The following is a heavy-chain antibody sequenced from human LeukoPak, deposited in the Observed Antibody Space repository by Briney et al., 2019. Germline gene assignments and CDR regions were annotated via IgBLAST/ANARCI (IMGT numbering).Heavy chain of an antibody. Sequence: GGSLRLSCAASGFTFSSYSMNWVRLAPGKGLEWVTFIRYGGSNTYAESVKGRFTISRDNSKNTLYLQMNSLRAEDTAIYYCAKVLAYYYDSRGGWYFDLWGRGTLVTVSS. V-gene: IGHV3-30*02. D-gene: IGHD3-22*01. CDR1: GFTFSSYS. CDR3: AKVLAYYYDSRGGWYFDL. J-gene: IGHJ2*01. CDR2: IRYGGSNT.